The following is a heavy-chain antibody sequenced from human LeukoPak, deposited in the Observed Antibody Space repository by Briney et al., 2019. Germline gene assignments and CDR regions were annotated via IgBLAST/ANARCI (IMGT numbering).Heavy chain of an antibody. CDR2: ISGSGDRT. D-gene: IGHD4-17*01. CDR3: AKDPNGDYIGAFDM. CDR1: GITASSYA. V-gene: IGHV3-23*01. Sequence: GGSLTLSCAASGITASSYAMTWVRQAPGKGLEWVSSISGSGDRTMYADSVKGRFTISRDNFKNTLYLQMNSLRAEDTAVYHCAKDPNGDYIGAFDMWGQGTMVTVSS. J-gene: IGHJ3*02.